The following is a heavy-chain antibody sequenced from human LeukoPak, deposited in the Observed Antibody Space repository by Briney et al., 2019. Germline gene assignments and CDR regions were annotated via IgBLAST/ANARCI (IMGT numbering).Heavy chain of an antibody. CDR1: GYTFTGYY. CDR2: INPNSGGP. D-gene: IGHD3-22*01. V-gene: IGHV1-2*02. Sequence: ASVKVSCKASGYTFTGYYMHWVRQAPGQGLEWLGWINPNSGGPNYAQKFQGRVTMTRDTSISTAYMELSRLRSDDTAVYYCARTMGGSGYHLFIWGQGTMVTVSS. CDR3: ARTMGGSGYHLFI. J-gene: IGHJ3*02.